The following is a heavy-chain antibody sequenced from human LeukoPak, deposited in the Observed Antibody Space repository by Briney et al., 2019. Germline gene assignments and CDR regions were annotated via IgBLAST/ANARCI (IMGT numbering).Heavy chain of an antibody. CDR1: GFTLSSNY. V-gene: IGHV3-66*01. D-gene: IGHD6-19*01. CDR3: ARDRRGWAYFDY. Sequence: SGGSLRLSCAASGFTLSSNYMSWVRQAPGKGLEWVSVIYSGGSTYYADSVKGRFTISRDNSKNTLYLQMNSLRAEDTAVYYCARDRRGWAYFDYWGQGTLVTVSS. J-gene: IGHJ4*02. CDR2: IYSGGST.